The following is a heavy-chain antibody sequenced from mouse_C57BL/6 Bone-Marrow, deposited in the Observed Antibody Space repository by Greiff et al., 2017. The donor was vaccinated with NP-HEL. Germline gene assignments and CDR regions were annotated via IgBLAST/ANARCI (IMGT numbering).Heavy chain of an antibody. CDR2: ISTYYGDA. CDR1: GYTFTDYA. D-gene: IGHD1-1*01. Sequence: VKLQESGPELVRPGVSVKISCKGSGYTFTDYAMHWVKQSHAKSLEWIGVISTYYGDASYNQKFKDKATMTVDKSSSTAYMELARLTSEDSAVYYCARTPPYYYGSSYSWFAYWGQGTLVTVSA. CDR3: ARTPPYYYGSSYSWFAY. J-gene: IGHJ3*01. V-gene: IGHV1-67*01.